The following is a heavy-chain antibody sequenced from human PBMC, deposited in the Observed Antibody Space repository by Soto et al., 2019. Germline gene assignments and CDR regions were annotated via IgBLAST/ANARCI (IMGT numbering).Heavy chain of an antibody. Sequence: SGTLSLTCTVYGGSFSGYYWSWIRQPPGKGLEWIGEINHSGSTNYNPSLKSRVTISVDTSKNQFSLKLSSVTAADTAVYYCARRPVGIYSGYDSSPENYYYYGMDVWGQGTTVTVSS. CDR1: GGSFSGYY. CDR2: INHSGST. V-gene: IGHV4-34*01. J-gene: IGHJ6*02. D-gene: IGHD5-12*01. CDR3: ARRPVGIYSGYDSSPENYYYYGMDV.